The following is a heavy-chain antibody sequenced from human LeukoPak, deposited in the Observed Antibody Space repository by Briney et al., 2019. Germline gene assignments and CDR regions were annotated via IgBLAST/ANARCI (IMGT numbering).Heavy chain of an antibody. Sequence: GASVKVSCKSSGYTFTDYYMHWVRQAPGQGLEWMGWINPNSGGTNYAQKFQGRVTMTRDTSISTAYMELSRLRSDDTAVYYCARNLGLRLGELSEIDYWGQGTLVTVSS. CDR3: ARNLGLRLGELSEIDY. CDR1: GYTFTDYY. CDR2: INPNSGGT. D-gene: IGHD3-16*02. V-gene: IGHV1-2*02. J-gene: IGHJ4*02.